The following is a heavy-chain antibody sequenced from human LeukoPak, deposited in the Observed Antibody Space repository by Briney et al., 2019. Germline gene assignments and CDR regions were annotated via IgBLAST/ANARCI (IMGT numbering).Heavy chain of an antibody. Sequence: PSETLSLTCTVSGGSISSYYWSWIRQPPGKGLEWIGYIYYSGSTNYNPSLKSRVTISVDTSKNQFSLKLSSVTAADTAVYYCAREGRYYDSSGYVDYWGQGTLVTVSS. V-gene: IGHV4-59*01. CDR1: GGSISSYY. CDR3: AREGRYYDSSGYVDY. D-gene: IGHD3-22*01. J-gene: IGHJ4*02. CDR2: IYYSGST.